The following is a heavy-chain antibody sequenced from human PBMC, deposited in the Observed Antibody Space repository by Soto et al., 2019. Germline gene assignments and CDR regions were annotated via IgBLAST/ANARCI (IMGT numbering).Heavy chain of an antibody. V-gene: IGHV3-33*01. J-gene: IGHJ4*02. CDR2: IWYDGSNK. CDR1: GFTFSSYG. D-gene: IGHD5-18*01. Sequence: QVQLVESGGGVVQPGRSLRLSCAASGFTFSSYGMHWVRQAPGKGLEWVAVIWYDGSNKYYADSVKGRFTISRDNSKNMLYLQMNSLRAEDTAVYYCASNVDTAIYWVQGTLVTVSS. CDR3: ASNVDTAIY.